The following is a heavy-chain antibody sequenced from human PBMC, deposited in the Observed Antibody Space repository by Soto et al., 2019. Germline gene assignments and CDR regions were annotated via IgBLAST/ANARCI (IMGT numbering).Heavy chain of an antibody. CDR1: GASITSENW. J-gene: IGHJ4*02. CDR2: IYHSGSA. D-gene: IGHD3-16*01. CDR3: VRDRGAVWGNYPKRAPNFAS. Sequence: QVQLQESGPGLVRPSGALSLTCTVSGASITSENWWSWVRQPPGKGLEWIGEIYHSGSANYNPSLKGRATISLDKSKSQFSLKLTSVTAADKAIYYCVRDRGAVWGNYPKRAPNFASWGQGTPVTVSS. V-gene: IGHV4-4*02.